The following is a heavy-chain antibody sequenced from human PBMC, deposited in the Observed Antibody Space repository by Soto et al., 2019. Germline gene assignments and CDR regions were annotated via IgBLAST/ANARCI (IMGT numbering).Heavy chain of an antibody. D-gene: IGHD3-16*01. J-gene: IGHJ3*02. Sequence: EVQLLESGGRLVQFGGSLRLSCAASGLTFDSYAMTWVRQTPGKGLEWVSTISGRGDDTYYANSVKSRFTIARDNSKNLASLQMNSLRAEETAMYYWGKGGHFSPFDIWGHGTLVTVSS. CDR1: GLTFDSYA. CDR3: GKGGHFSPFDI. CDR2: ISGRGDDT. V-gene: IGHV3-23*01.